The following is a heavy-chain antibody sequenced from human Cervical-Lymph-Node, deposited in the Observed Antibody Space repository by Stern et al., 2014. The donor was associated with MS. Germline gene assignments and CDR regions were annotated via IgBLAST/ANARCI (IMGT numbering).Heavy chain of an antibody. D-gene: IGHD3-10*01. CDR1: GGTFSSYT. V-gene: IGHV1-69*04. Sequence: QVQLVQSGAEVKKPGSSVKVSCKASGGTFSSYTIPWVRQAPGQGLEWMGRIIAIGGIADYAQKFQGRVTITADKSTSTAYMELSSLRSEDTAVYYCARESTGDAFDIWGQGTMVTVSS. CDR2: IIAIGGIA. J-gene: IGHJ3*02. CDR3: ARESTGDAFDI.